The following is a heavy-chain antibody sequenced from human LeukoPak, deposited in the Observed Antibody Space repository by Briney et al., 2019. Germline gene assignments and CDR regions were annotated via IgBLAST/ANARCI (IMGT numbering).Heavy chain of an antibody. CDR3: ALVVVVPATRLSYYFDF. CDR2: IYWDDDR. J-gene: IGHJ4*02. V-gene: IGHV2-5*02. D-gene: IGHD2-2*01. Sequence: ESGPTLLNPTQTLTLTCTFSVFSLTTTGVGVGWIRQPPGKALEWLALIYWDDDRRYIPSLKSRLTITKDASNNHVVLTLTNMDPVDTATYYCALVVVVPATRLSYYFDFWGQGTLATVSS. CDR1: VFSLTTTGVG.